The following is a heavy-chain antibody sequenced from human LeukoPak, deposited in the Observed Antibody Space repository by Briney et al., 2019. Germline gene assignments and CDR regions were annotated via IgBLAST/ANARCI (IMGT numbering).Heavy chain of an antibody. CDR3: ALPDVLATTETLDY. J-gene: IGHJ4*02. CDR1: GYSFTSYW. CDR2: IYPGDSDT. V-gene: IGHV5-51*01. Sequence: SLQISCKGSGYSFTSYWIGWVRQLPGKGLEWMGIIYPGDSDTRYSPSFQGQVTISADKSISTAYLQWSSLKASDTAMYYCALPDVLATTETLDYWGQGTLVTVSS. D-gene: IGHD5-12*01.